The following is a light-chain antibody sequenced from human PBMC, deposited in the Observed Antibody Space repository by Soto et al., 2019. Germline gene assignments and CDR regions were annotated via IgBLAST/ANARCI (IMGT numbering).Light chain of an antibody. V-gene: IGKV1-12*02. J-gene: IGKJ1*01. CDR1: QGISSY. CDR3: QQANSFPWT. CDR2: AAS. Sequence: DIQMTQSPSSVSASVGDRVTITCRASQGISSYLAWYQQKPGKAPKLLIYAASSLQSGVPSRFSGSGSGTDFTLTISSLQPEDFATYYCQQANSFPWTFGQGTKVEIE.